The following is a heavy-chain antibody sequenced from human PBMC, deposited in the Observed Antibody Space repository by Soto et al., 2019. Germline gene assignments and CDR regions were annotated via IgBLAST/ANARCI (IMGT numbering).Heavy chain of an antibody. CDR1: GGSFSGYY. V-gene: IGHV4-34*01. Sequence: SETLSLTCAVYGGSFSGYYWSWIRQPPGKGLEWIGEINHSGSTNYNPSLKSRVTISVDTSKNQFSLKLSSVTAADTALYFCASPRLWFGAKQDYWGQGTLVTVSS. CDR2: INHSGST. J-gene: IGHJ4*02. D-gene: IGHD3-10*01. CDR3: ASPRLWFGAKQDY.